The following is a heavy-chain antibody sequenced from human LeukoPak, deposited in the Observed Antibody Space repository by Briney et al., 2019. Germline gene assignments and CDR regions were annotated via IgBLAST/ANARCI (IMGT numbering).Heavy chain of an antibody. Sequence: PSETLSLTCTVSGGSISGYYWSWIRQPPGKGLEWIGYIYYSGSTNYNPSLKSRVTISVDTSKNQFSLKLSSVTAADTAVYYCARTRGYDGSGYYYFDYWGQGTLVTVSS. V-gene: IGHV4-59*08. J-gene: IGHJ4*02. CDR2: IYYSGST. CDR1: GGSISGYY. D-gene: IGHD3-22*01. CDR3: ARTRGYDGSGYYYFDY.